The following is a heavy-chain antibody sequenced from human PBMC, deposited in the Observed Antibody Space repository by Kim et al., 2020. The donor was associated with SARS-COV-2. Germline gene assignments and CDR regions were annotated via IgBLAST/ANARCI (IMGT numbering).Heavy chain of an antibody. J-gene: IGHJ4*02. CDR1: GFTFSSYG. Sequence: GGSLRLSCAASGFTFSSYGMHWVRQAPGKGLEWVAVISYDGSNKYYADSVKGRFTISRDNSKNTLYLQMNSLRAEDTAVYYCAKDLWQWLGSPFDYWGQGTLVTVSS. CDR3: AKDLWQWLGSPFDY. CDR2: ISYDGSNK. V-gene: IGHV3-30*18. D-gene: IGHD6-19*01.